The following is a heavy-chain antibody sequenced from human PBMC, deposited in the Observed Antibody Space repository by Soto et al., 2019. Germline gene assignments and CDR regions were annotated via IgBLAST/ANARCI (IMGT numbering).Heavy chain of an antibody. J-gene: IGHJ2*01. CDR3: AREYGDWGYWYFDL. D-gene: IGHD4-17*01. Sequence: DVQLVESGGGLVQPGGSLRLSCEASGFTFSGYDMHWVHQAAGERLEWVSAIATGGNTYYAGSVKGRFTISRENTKNSLYLQINNVRAGDTAVYYCAREYGDWGYWYFDLWGRGTLVTVSS. V-gene: IGHV3-13*01. CDR1: GFTFSGYD. CDR2: IATGGNT.